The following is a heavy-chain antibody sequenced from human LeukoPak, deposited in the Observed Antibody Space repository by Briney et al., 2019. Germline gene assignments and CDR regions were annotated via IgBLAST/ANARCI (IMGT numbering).Heavy chain of an antibody. Sequence: PGGSLRPSCAASGFTFDDYAMHWVRQAPGKGLEWVSGISWNSGSIGYADSVKGRFTISRDNAKNSLYLQMNSLRAEDTAVYYCARRWGLGLTFYMDVWGKGTTVTVSS. CDR1: GFTFDDYA. D-gene: IGHD2-21*01. V-gene: IGHV3-9*01. CDR3: ARRWGLGLTFYMDV. J-gene: IGHJ6*03. CDR2: ISWNSGSI.